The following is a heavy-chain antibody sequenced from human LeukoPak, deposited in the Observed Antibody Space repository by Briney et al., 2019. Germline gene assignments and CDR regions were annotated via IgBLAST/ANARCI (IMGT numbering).Heavy chain of an antibody. D-gene: IGHD2-8*01. Sequence: GESLKISCEGSGYNFTTYWIGWVRQMPGKGLEWMGIIYPGDSDTRYNPSFQGQVTISADKSISTAYLQWSSLKASDTATYYCARGLSYAEYWGQGTLVTVSS. CDR3: ARGLSYAEY. J-gene: IGHJ4*02. CDR1: GYNFTTYW. V-gene: IGHV5-51*01. CDR2: IYPGDSDT.